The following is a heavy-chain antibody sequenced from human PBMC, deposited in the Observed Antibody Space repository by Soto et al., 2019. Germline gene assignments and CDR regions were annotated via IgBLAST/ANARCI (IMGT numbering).Heavy chain of an antibody. CDR3: ARYELVIVVFDI. CDR2: INPNSGGT. J-gene: IGHJ3*02. V-gene: IGHV1-2*02. D-gene: IGHD3-16*02. CDR1: GYTFTGYY. Sequence: ASVKVSCKASGYTFTGYYMHWVRQAPGQGLEWMGWINPNSGGTNYAQKFQGRVTMTRDTSISTAYMELSRLRSDDTDVYYCARYELVIVVFDIWGQGTMVTVS.